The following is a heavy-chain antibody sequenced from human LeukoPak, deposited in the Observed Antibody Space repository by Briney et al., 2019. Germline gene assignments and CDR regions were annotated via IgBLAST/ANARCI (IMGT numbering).Heavy chain of an antibody. D-gene: IGHD4-17*01. J-gene: IGHJ4*02. V-gene: IGHV1-69*13. CDR3: ARGFGTVTTFDY. CDR1: GYTFTGYY. CDR2: IIPIFGTA. Sequence: SVKVSCKASGYTFTGYYMHWVRQAPGQGLEWMGGIIPIFGTANYAQKFQGRVTITADESTSTAYMELSSLRSEDTAVYYCARGFGTVTTFDYWGQGTLVTVSS.